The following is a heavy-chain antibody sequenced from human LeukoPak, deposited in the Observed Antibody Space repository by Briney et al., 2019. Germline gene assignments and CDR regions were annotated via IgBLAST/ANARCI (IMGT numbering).Heavy chain of an antibody. J-gene: IGHJ4*02. D-gene: IGHD2-2*01. CDR2: INQDGSEK. CDR1: GFTCSRYW. Sequence: PGGSLRLSCAASGFTCSRYWMSWVRQAPGKGLEWVANINQDGSEKYYVDSVKGRFTISRDNAKNSLYLQMNSLRAEDTALYYCAKGGDYEGYCSSTSCPSSASFDYWGQGTLVTVSS. V-gene: IGHV3-7*03. CDR3: AKGGDYEGYCSSTSCPSSASFDY.